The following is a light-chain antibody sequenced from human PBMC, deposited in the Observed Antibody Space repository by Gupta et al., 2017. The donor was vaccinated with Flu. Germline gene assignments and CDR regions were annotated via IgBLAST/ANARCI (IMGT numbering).Light chain of an antibody. J-gene: IGKJ2*01. CDR3: QQFYTTPYT. CDR1: QRVLHTPDNKNY. V-gene: IGKV4-1*01. CDR2: WAS. Sequence: DIVMTQSLDSLAVSLGERATINCKSSQRVLHTPDNKNYLAWYQQKPGQPPKLLISWASTRESGVPDRFSGSVSGTDFTLTISSLQAGDVAVYYCQQFYTTPYTFGQGTKLEIK.